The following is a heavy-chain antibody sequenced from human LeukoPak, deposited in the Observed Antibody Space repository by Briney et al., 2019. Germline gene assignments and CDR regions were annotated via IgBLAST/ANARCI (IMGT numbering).Heavy chain of an antibody. D-gene: IGHD1-1*01. V-gene: IGHV3-21*01. CDR3: ARGRYIWIRNLDNDY. Sequence: GGSLRLSCAASAFTFSSYSMNWVRQAPGKGLEWVSSFSSSSSYIYYADSVKGRFTISRDNAKNSLYLQMNSPRAEDTAVYYCARGRYIWIRNLDNDYWGQGTLVTVSS. CDR2: FSSSSSYI. CDR1: AFTFSSYS. J-gene: IGHJ4*02.